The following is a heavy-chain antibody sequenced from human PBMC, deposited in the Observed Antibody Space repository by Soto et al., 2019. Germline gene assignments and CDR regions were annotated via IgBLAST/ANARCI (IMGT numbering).Heavy chain of an antibody. D-gene: IGHD2-2*01. V-gene: IGHV3-74*01. CDR1: GFTFSDYW. CDR3: ARGGYCSSTSCSVHYYYMDV. CDR2: IKRDGSTT. J-gene: IGHJ6*03. Sequence: PGGSLRLSCAASGFTFSDYWMHWVRQAPGKGLKWVSRIKRDGSTTNYADSVKGRFTISRDTSISTAYMELSRLRSDDTAVYYCARGGYCSSTSCSVHYYYMDVWGKGTTVTVSS.